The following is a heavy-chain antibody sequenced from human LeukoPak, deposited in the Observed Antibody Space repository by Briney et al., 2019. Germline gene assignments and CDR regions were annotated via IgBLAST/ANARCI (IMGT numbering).Heavy chain of an antibody. V-gene: IGHV3-33*01. D-gene: IGHD2-15*01. Sequence: GGSLRLSCAASGFTFSSYGMHWVRQAPGKGLEWVAVIWYDGSNKYYADSVKGRFTISRDNPKNTLYLQMNSLRAEDTAVYYCAREPPGYCSGGSCYPCDYWGQGTLVTVSS. CDR2: IWYDGSNK. CDR3: AREPPGYCSGGSCYPCDY. CDR1: GFTFSSYG. J-gene: IGHJ4*02.